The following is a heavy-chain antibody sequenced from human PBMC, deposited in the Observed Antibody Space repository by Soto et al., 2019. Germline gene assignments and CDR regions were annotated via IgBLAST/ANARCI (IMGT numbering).Heavy chain of an antibody. CDR1: GFTFSSYW. CDR3: ARISYRDYGVTGDNYYYMDV. J-gene: IGHJ6*03. V-gene: IGHV3-7*03. Sequence: GGSLRLSCAASGFTFSSYWMSWVRQAPGKGLEWVANIKQDGSEKYYVDSVKGRFTISKDTSKNQVVLTMTNMDPVDTATYYCARISYRDYGVTGDNYYYMDVWGKGTTVTVSS. CDR2: IKQDGSEK. D-gene: IGHD4-17*01.